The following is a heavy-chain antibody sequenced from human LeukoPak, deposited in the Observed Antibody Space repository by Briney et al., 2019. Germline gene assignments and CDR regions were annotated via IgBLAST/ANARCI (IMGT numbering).Heavy chain of an antibody. V-gene: IGHV3-11*06. CDR1: GFTFSDYY. Sequence: PGGSLRLSCAASGFTFSDYYMSWIRQAPGKGLEWVSYISSSSSYTNYADSVKGRFTISRDNAKNSLCLQMNSLRAEDTAVYYCARDSGNSSSWDYFDYWGQGTLVTVSS. CDR2: ISSSSSYT. D-gene: IGHD6-13*01. J-gene: IGHJ4*02. CDR3: ARDSGNSSSWDYFDY.